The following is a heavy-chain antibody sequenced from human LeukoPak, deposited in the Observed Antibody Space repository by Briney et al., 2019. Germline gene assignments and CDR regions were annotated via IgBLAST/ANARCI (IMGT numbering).Heavy chain of an antibody. CDR1: GFTFSSYG. CDR2: ISYDGSNK. Sequence: GGSLRLSCAASGFTFSSYGMHWVRQAPGKGLEWVAVISYDGSNKYYADSVKGRFTISRDNSKNTLYLQMNSLRAEDTAVYYCAKDGHCSGGSCCGGYFDYWGQGTLVTVSS. D-gene: IGHD2-15*01. CDR3: AKDGHCSGGSCCGGYFDY. J-gene: IGHJ4*02. V-gene: IGHV3-30*18.